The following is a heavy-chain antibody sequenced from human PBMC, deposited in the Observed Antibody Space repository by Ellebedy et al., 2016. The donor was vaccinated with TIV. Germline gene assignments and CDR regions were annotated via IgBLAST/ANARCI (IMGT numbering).Heavy chain of an antibody. CDR3: AREGRYCSSTSCYNWFDP. CDR1: GGSISSGGFS. J-gene: IGHJ5*02. CDR2: IYHSGST. D-gene: IGHD2-2*01. Sequence: SETLSLTXAVSGGSISSGGFSWSWIRQPPGKGLEWIGYIYHSGSTHYNPSLKSRVTISVDRSKNQFSLKLTSVTAADTAVYFCAREGRYCSSTSCYNWFDPWGQGTLVTVTS. V-gene: IGHV4-30-2*01.